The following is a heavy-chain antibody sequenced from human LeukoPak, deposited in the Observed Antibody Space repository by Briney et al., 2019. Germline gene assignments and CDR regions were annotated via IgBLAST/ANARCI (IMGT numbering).Heavy chain of an antibody. V-gene: IGHV1-2*02. CDR1: GYTFTGYY. D-gene: IGHD2-21*01. CDR2: INPNSGGT. Sequence: GASVKVSCKASGYTFTGYYMHWVRQAPGQGLEWMGWINPNSGGTNYAQKFQGRVTMTRDTSITTAYMELSRLRSDDTAVYYCARIPDRGTIDAFDIWGQGTTVTVSS. J-gene: IGHJ3*02. CDR3: ARIPDRGTIDAFDI.